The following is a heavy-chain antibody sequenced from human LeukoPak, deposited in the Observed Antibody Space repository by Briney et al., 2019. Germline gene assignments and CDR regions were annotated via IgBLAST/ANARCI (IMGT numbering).Heavy chain of an antibody. D-gene: IGHD4-23*01. CDR1: DDSITTSY. CDR2: VTRNGGVLYN. CDR3: ARGNGWKLHDY. Sequence: PSETLSLTCTVSDDSITTSYWSWIRQSAGKGLEWIGRVTRNGGVLYNSNDSSLRSRVILSADASKDQFYLTLSGVTAADTGVYYCARGNGWKLHDYWGQGIQVTVSS. J-gene: IGHJ4*02. V-gene: IGHV4-4*07.